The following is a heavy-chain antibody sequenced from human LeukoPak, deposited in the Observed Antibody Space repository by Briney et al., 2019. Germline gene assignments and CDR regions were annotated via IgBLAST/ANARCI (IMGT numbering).Heavy chain of an antibody. CDR1: NGSISSHY. D-gene: IGHD3-22*01. CDR2: IYTSGST. CDR3: ARIRDSSGYDLGAFDI. Sequence: PSETLSLTCTVSNGSISSHYWSWIRQPAGKGLEWIGRIYTSGSTNYNPSLKSRLTMSLDTSKSQFSLRLTSVTAADTAVYYCARIRDSSGYDLGAFDIWGQGTTVTVSS. V-gene: IGHV4-4*07. J-gene: IGHJ3*02.